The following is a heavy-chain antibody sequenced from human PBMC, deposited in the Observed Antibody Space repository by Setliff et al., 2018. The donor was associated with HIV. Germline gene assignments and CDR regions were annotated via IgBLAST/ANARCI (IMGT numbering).Heavy chain of an antibody. CDR3: ARQVGSQYSYWAYYFDS. CDR2: IFYSGTT. V-gene: IGHV4-38-2*01. D-gene: IGHD5-18*01. J-gene: IGHJ4*02. Sequence: SETLSLTCAVSGYSISSGYYWGWIRQPPGKGLEWIGTIFYSGTTTYNPSLKSRITISVDTSKKEFSLNLNSVTAADTAIYYCARQVGSQYSYWAYYFDSWGQGALVTVSS. CDR1: GYSISSGYY.